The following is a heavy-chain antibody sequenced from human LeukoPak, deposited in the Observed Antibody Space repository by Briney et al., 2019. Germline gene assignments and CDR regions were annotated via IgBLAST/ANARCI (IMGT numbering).Heavy chain of an antibody. CDR3: STDGTPKFEY. Sequence: GGSLRLSCAASRFTFNTYGMQWVRRAPGKGLEWVATISSDGRNQHYADSVQGRFTISRDYSKNTLYLQMDNLRTEDTAVYYCSTDGTPKFEYWGQGTLVTVSS. CDR2: ISSDGRNQ. V-gene: IGHV3-30*03. J-gene: IGHJ4*02. D-gene: IGHD1-26*01. CDR1: RFTFNTYG.